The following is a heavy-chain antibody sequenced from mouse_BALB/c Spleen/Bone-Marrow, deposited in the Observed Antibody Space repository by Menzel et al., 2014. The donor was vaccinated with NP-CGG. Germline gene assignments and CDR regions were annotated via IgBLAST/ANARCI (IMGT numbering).Heavy chain of an antibody. D-gene: IGHD2-3*01. V-gene: IGHV1-82*01. J-gene: IGHJ4*01. CDR2: IYPGDGDT. CDR3: ARSDGYRAMDY. Sequence: VQVVESGPVLVKPGASVKISCKASGYAFSTSGMNWVKQRPGQGLEWIGRIYPGDGDTNYNGKFKGKATLTADKSSSTAYMQLSSLTSVDSAVYFCARSDGYRAMDYWGQGTSVTVSS. CDR1: GYAFSTSG.